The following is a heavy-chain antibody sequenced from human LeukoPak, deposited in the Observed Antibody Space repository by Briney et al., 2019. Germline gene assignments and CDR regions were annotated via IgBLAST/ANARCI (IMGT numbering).Heavy chain of an antibody. CDR2: IIPIFGTA. V-gene: IGHV1-69*01. Sequence: SVKVSCKASGGTFSSHAISWVRQAPGQGLEWMGGIIPIFGTANYAQKFQGRVTITADESTSTAYMELSSLRSEDTAVYYCARATVVVPAALYNWFDPWGQGTLVTVSS. CDR3: ARATVVVPAALYNWFDP. CDR1: GGTFSSHA. D-gene: IGHD2-2*01. J-gene: IGHJ5*02.